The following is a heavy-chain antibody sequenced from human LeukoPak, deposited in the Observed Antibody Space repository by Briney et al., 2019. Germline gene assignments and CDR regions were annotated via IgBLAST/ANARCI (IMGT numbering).Heavy chain of an antibody. CDR1: GFTFSSYG. J-gene: IGHJ6*03. V-gene: IGHV3-23*01. CDR3: AREASWYYYYYYMDV. Sequence: GGSLRLSCAASGFTFSSYGMSWVRQAPGKGLEWVSAISGSGGSTYYADSVKGRFTISRDNSKNTLYLQMNSLRAEDTAVYYCAREASWYYYYYYMDVWGKGTTVTVSS. CDR2: ISGSGGST.